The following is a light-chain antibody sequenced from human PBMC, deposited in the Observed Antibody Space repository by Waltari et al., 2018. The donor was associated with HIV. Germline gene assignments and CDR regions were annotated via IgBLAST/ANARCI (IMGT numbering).Light chain of an antibody. CDR3: QHYFDYSRT. V-gene: IGKV1-5*03. CDR1: QSIGTY. J-gene: IGKJ1*01. CDR2: KAS. Sequence: DIELTQSPSTLSAPVGGGVTITCRASQSIGTYLAWYQQKPGKAPKLLIDKASTLENGVPSRFGGSGSGTEFALTIASLQSDDFASYYCQHYFDYSRTFGQGTKVEI.